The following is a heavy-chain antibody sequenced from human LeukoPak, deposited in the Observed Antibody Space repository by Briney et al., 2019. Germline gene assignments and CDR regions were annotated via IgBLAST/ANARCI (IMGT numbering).Heavy chain of an antibody. Sequence: TGGSLRLSCAASGFTFSSYGMHWVRQAPGKGLECVADISYDGSNKYYADSVKGRFTISRDNSKNTLYLQMNSLRAEDTAVYYCAKFTRSLEWLLGHYYGMDVWGQGTTVTVSS. D-gene: IGHD3-3*01. CDR3: AKFTRSLEWLLGHYYGMDV. CDR2: ISYDGSNK. CDR1: GFTFSSYG. J-gene: IGHJ6*02. V-gene: IGHV3-30*18.